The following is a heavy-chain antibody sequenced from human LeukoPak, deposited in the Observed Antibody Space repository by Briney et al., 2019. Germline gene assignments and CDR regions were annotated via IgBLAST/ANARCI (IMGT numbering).Heavy chain of an antibody. CDR3: ASTIATRYFDY. V-gene: IGHV3-7*03. Sequence: GGSLRLSCVASGFTFSNYWMSWVRQAPGKGLEWVANIREDGSEKYYVDSVKGRFTISRDNAKNSLYLQMNSLRAEDTAVYYCASTIATRYFDYWGQGTLVTVSS. J-gene: IGHJ4*02. CDR2: IREDGSEK. CDR1: GFTFSNYW. D-gene: IGHD6-6*01.